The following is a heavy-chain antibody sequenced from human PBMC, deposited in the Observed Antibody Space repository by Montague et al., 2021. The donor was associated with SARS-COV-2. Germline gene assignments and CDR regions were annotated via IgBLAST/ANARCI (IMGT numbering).Heavy chain of an antibody. CDR1: GGSISSSSYY. CDR3: ARLSKTGYPPLYYYYGMDV. V-gene: IGHV4-39*01. J-gene: IGHJ6*02. D-gene: IGHD3-9*01. Sequence: SETLSLTCTVSGGSISSSSYYWGWIRQPPGKGLEWIGSIYYSGSTYYNPSLKNRVTISVDTSKNQFSLRLSSVTAADTAVYYCARLSKTGYPPLYYYYGMDVWGQGTTVTVSS. CDR2: IYYSGST.